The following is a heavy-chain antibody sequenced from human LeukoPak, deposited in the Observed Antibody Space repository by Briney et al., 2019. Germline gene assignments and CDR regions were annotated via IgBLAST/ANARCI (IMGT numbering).Heavy chain of an antibody. V-gene: IGHV1-69*13. CDR1: GGTFSRYA. D-gene: IGHD3-10*01. J-gene: IGHJ5*02. CDR2: IIPMFGIA. CDR3: ASDVPYGSGTGWFGP. Sequence: ASVKVSCKASGGTFSRYAISWVRQAPGQGLEWMGGIIPMFGIANYAQKIQGRVTITADESTSTTYMELSSLRSEDTAVYYCASDVPYGSGTGWFGPWGQGILVTVSS.